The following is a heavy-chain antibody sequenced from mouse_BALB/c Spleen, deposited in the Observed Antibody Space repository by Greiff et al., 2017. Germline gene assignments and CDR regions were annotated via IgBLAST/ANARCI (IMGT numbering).Heavy chain of an antibody. CDR2: ISDGGSYT. D-gene: IGHD2-14*01. V-gene: IGHV5-4*02. CDR3: ARDLYRYDGFAY. J-gene: IGHJ3*01. CDR1: GFTFSDYY. Sequence: EVKLQESGGGLVKPGGSLKLSCAASGFTFSDYYMYWVRQTPEKRLEWVATISDGGSYTYYPDSVKGRFTISRDNAKNNLYLQMSSLKSEDTAMYYCARDLYRYDGFAYWGQGTLVTVSA.